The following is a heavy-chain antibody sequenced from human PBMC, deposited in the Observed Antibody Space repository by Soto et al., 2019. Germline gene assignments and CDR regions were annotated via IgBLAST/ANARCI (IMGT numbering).Heavy chain of an antibody. V-gene: IGHV1-8*01. D-gene: IGHD2-2*01. J-gene: IGHJ6*03. CDR2: MNPNSGNT. Sequence: ASVKVSCKASGYTFTSYDINWVRQATGQGLEWMGWMNPNSGNTGYAQKFQGRVTMTRNTSISTAYMELSSLRSEDTAVYYCARAGCSSTSCRDTRKKKGSAYYYYYMDVWGKGTTVTVSS. CDR1: GYTFTSYD. CDR3: ARAGCSSTSCRDTRKKKGSAYYYYYMDV.